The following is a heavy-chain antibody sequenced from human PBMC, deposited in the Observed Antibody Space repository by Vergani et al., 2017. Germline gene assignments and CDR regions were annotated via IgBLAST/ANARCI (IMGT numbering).Heavy chain of an antibody. J-gene: IGHJ5*02. Sequence: QLQLQESGPGLVKPSETLSLTCPVSGGSISSSSYYWGWIRQPPGKGLEWLGYNYYSGSTNYNPSLKSRVTISVDTSKNQFSLKLSSVTAADTAVYYCARVPEYYYDSDGDWFDPWGQGTLVTVSS. D-gene: IGHD3-22*01. CDR1: GGSISSSSYY. V-gene: IGHV4-61*05. CDR3: ARVPEYYYDSDGDWFDP. CDR2: NYYSGST.